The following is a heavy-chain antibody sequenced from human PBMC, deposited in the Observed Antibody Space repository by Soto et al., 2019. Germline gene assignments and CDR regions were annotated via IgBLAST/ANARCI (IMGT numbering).Heavy chain of an antibody. V-gene: IGHV3-15*01. CDR1: GLIFRNAW. CDR3: ASEKGWRQSPLDS. Sequence: GGSLRLSCAASGLIFRNAWMSWVRQAPGKGLEWVGRIKSKSSGGTTDYAAPVEGRVTISRDDSKSTLYPQMTSLTIEDTAVYFCASEKGWRQSPLDSWGQGALVTVSS. CDR2: IKSKSSGGTT. D-gene: IGHD4-4*01. J-gene: IGHJ5*01.